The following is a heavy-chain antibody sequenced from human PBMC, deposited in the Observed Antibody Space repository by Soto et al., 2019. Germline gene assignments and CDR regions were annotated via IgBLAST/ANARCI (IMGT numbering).Heavy chain of an antibody. D-gene: IGHD3-3*01. Sequence: GGSLRLSCAASGFTFSSYGMHWVRQAPGKGLEWVATISYEGSNKYYTDSVKGRVTISRDNSKNTLYLQMNSLRAEDTAVYYCARVERGITIFGVVIPPFDYWGQGT. CDR2: ISYEGSNK. V-gene: IGHV3-30*03. CDR1: GFTFSSYG. CDR3: ARVERGITIFGVVIPPFDY. J-gene: IGHJ4*02.